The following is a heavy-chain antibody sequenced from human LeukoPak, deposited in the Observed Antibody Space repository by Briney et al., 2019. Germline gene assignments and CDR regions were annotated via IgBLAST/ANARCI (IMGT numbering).Heavy chain of an antibody. D-gene: IGHD1-26*01. CDR3: ARVKMGATVSDYYYYMDV. CDR1: GFTFSDYT. J-gene: IGHJ6*03. Sequence: YPGGSLRLSCAASGFTFSDYTIHWVRQAPRKRLQSVSAITSNGAYTHYADSVKGRFTISRDNSRNAVFLQMGGLRIEDMAVYYCARVKMGATVSDYYYYMDVWGKGTTVTVSS. CDR2: ITSNGAYT. V-gene: IGHV3-64*02.